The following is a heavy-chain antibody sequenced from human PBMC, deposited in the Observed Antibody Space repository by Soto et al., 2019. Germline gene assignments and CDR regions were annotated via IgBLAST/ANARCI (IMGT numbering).Heavy chain of an antibody. V-gene: IGHV3-43*01. CDR1: GFTFDDYT. Sequence: EVQLVESGGVVVQPGGSLRLSCAASGFTFDDYTMHWVRQAPGKGLEWVSLFSWDGSSTYYGDSVKGRFTISRDNSKNSLYLQMNSLRPEDTAVYYCAKAVGGYYYGMDVWGQGTTVTVSS. J-gene: IGHJ6*02. D-gene: IGHD3-16*01. CDR3: AKAVGGYYYGMDV. CDR2: FSWDGSST.